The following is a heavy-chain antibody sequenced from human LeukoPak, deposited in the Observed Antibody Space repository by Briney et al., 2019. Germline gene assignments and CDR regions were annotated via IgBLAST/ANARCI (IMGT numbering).Heavy chain of an antibody. D-gene: IGHD3-22*01. CDR2: INPNSGNT. CDR1: GYTFTGYY. V-gene: IGHV1-8*02. CDR3: ARFGYYDSSGYPDY. Sequence: GASVKVSCKASGYTFTGYYMHWVRQAPGQGLEWMGRINPNSGNTGYAQKFQGRVTMTRNTSISTAYMELSSLRSEDTAVYYCARFGYYDSSGYPDYWGQGTLVTVSS. J-gene: IGHJ4*02.